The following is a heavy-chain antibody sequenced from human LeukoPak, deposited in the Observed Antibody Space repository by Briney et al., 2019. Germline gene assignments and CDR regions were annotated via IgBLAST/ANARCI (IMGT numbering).Heavy chain of an antibody. J-gene: IGHJ4*02. D-gene: IGHD1-26*01. CDR2: ISSSSSYI. CDR1: GFTFSSYE. V-gene: IGHV3-48*03. Sequence: QPGGSLRLSCAASGFTFSSYEMNWVRQAPGKGLEWVSYISSSSSYIYYADSVKGRFTISRDNAKNSLYLQMNSLRAEDTAVYYCARVYVGALDYWGQGTLVTVSS. CDR3: ARVYVGALDY.